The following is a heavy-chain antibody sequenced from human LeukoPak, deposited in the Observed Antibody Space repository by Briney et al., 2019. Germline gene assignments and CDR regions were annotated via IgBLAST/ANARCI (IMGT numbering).Heavy chain of an antibody. J-gene: IGHJ4*02. CDR3: ARDAGYCSSTSCLGVHDY. V-gene: IGHV1-46*01. D-gene: IGHD2-2*01. CDR1: GYTFTSYY. CDR2: INPSGGST. Sequence: ASVKVSCKASGYTFTSYYMHWVRQAPGHGLEWMGIINPSGGSTSYAQKFQGRVTMTRDTSITTVYMELSRLRSDDTAVYYCARDAGYCSSTSCLGVHDYWGQGTLVTVSS.